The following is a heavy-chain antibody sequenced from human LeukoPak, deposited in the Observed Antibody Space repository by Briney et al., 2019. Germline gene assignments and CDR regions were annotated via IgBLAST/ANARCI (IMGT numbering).Heavy chain of an antibody. Sequence: ASVKVSCKXSGYTFTSYYMHWVRQSPGQGLERMGIINPSGGSTNYAQKFQGGVTMTRDTSTSTVYMELSSLRPEDTAVYFCARDRNLEYSSSSGRFDPWGQGTLVTVSS. CDR3: ARDRNLEYSSSSGRFDP. J-gene: IGHJ5*02. V-gene: IGHV1-46*03. CDR2: INPSGGST. D-gene: IGHD6-6*01. CDR1: GYTFTSYY.